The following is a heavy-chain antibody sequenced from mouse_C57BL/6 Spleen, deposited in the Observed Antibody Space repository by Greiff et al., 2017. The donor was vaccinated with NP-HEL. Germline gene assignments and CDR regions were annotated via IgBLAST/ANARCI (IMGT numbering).Heavy chain of an antibody. D-gene: IGHD1-1*01. J-gene: IGHJ3*01. CDR1: GYAFSSSW. Sequence: QVQLKRSGPELVKPGASVKISCKASGYAFSSSWMNWVKQRPGKGLEWIGRIYPGDGDTNYNGKFKGKATLTADKSSSTAYMQLSSLTSEDSAVYFCAPYYYGSSSFAYWGQGTLVTVSA. CDR3: APYYYGSSSFAY. V-gene: IGHV1-82*01. CDR2: IYPGDGDT.